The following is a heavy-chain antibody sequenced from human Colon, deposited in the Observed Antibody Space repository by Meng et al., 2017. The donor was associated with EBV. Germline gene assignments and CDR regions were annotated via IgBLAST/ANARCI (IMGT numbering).Heavy chain of an antibody. Sequence: QGQLQESGPGLWRPSGTWSLSSVVPGGSLSSRTWWSWVRQPPGKGLEWIGEIYHSGSTNYNPSLKSRVTISVDESKNQFSLRLSSVTAADTAVYYCARVGAYCGGDCYHPRWGQGTLVTVSS. CDR3: ARVGAYCGGDCYHPR. CDR1: GGSLSSRTW. D-gene: IGHD2-21*02. V-gene: IGHV4-4*02. J-gene: IGHJ4*02. CDR2: IYHSGST.